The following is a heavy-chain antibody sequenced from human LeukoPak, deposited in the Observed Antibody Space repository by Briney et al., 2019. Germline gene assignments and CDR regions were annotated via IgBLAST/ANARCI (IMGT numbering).Heavy chain of an antibody. Sequence: GGSLRLSCAASGFTVSSNYMSWVRQAPGKGLEWVSVIYSGGSTYYADSVKGRFTISRDNSKNTLYLQMNSLRAEDTAVYYCARGRYYDSSGYFLDYWGQGTLVTVSS. D-gene: IGHD3-22*01. CDR2: IYSGGST. CDR3: ARGRYYDSSGYFLDY. J-gene: IGHJ4*02. V-gene: IGHV3-66*01. CDR1: GFTVSSNY.